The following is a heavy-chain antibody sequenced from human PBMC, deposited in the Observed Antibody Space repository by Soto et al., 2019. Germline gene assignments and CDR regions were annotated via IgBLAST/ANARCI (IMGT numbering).Heavy chain of an antibody. V-gene: IGHV6-1*01. CDR2: TYYKSKWNN. CDR3: TGITWFRGMDV. CDR1: GDSVSSNSGA. J-gene: IGHJ6*02. D-gene: IGHD3-10*01. Sequence: SPTLSLTCAISGDSVSSNSGAWNWIRQSPSRGLEWLGRTYYKSKWNNDYALSVKSRITINPDTSKNQFSLHLYSVTPEDTAVYYCTGITWFRGMDVWGQGTPVTVSS.